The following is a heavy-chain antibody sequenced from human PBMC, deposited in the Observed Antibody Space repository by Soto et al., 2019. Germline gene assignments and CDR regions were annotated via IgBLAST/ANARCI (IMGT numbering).Heavy chain of an antibody. CDR1: GVNSGGFG. V-gene: IGHV3-23*01. J-gene: IGHJ6*04. Sequence: GVNSGGFGVSRILQKPGKGLEWVSAISGSGGSTYYADSVKGRFTISRDNSKNTLYLQMNSLRAEDTAVYYCATPLSIGEWDSGMAVRRNRTTDPV. CDR3: ATPLSIGEWDSGMAV. CDR2: ISGSGGST. D-gene: IGHD1-26*01.